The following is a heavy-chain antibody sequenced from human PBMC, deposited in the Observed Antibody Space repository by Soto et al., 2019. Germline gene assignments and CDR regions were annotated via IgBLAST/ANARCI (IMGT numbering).Heavy chain of an antibody. Sequence: QVQLVQSGAEVTEPGASVKVSCKASGYTFISYGVSWVRQAPGQGLEWMGWISGNTGKTNYAQKLQGRVIMTRDTSTSTAYVGLKSLTSDDTAVYYCARDWNCTNTRCQNCFDPWGQGTLVTVSS. V-gene: IGHV1-18*01. D-gene: IGHD2-2*01. CDR3: ARDWNCTNTRCQNCFDP. CDR2: ISGNTGKT. J-gene: IGHJ5*02. CDR1: GYTFISYG.